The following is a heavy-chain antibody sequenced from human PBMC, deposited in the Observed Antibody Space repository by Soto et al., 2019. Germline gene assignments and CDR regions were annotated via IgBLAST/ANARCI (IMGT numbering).Heavy chain of an antibody. D-gene: IGHD5-12*01. V-gene: IGHV4-34*01. Sequence: QVQLQQWGAGLLKPSETLSLTCAVYGGSFSGYYWSWIRQPPGKGLEWIGEINHSGSTNYNPSLKSRVTIPVDTSKNQFSLKLSSVTAADTAVYYCAGSRGYSGYVLNWGQGTLVTVSS. CDR2: INHSGST. CDR1: GGSFSGYY. CDR3: AGSRGYSGYVLN. J-gene: IGHJ4*02.